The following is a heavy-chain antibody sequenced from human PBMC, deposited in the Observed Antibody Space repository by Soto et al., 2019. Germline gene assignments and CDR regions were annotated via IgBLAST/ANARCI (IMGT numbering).Heavy chain of an antibody. CDR3: ASPNSRSYSMDV. CDR1: GFTFSSYS. J-gene: IGHJ6*03. CDR2: ISSSSSYI. Sequence: EVQLVESGGGLVKPGGSLRLSCAASGFTFSSYSMNWVRQTPGKGLEWVSSISSSSSYIYYSDSVKGRFTISRDNAKNSLYLQMNSIRAEDTAVYYCASPNSRSYSMDVWGKGTTVTLSS. V-gene: IGHV3-21*01. D-gene: IGHD6-13*01.